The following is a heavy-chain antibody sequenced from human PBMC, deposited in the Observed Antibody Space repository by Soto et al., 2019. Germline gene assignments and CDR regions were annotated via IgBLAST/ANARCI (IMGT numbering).Heavy chain of an antibody. V-gene: IGHV2-5*01. J-gene: IGHJ4*02. CDR1: GFSLRDYAVG. CDR2: IYWNDNE. CDR3: AHGSGWVFDY. D-gene: IGHD6-19*01. Sequence: QITLKESGPTLVKPTQTLTLTCTFSGFSLRDYAVGVGWIRQPPGKALEWLSFIYWNDNEYYRPSLRSTLTISNDPSKNQVVLTMTNMDPVDTATYYCAHGSGWVFDYWGQGTLVTVSS.